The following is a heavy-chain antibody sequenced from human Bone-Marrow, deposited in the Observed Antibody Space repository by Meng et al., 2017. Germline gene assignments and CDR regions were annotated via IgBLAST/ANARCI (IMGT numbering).Heavy chain of an antibody. CDR2: INPHSGGT. Sequence: ASVKVSCKASVYTFTGYYMHWVRQAPGQGLEWMGWINPHSGGTNYAQKFQGRVTMTRDTSISTAYMELSRLRSDDTAVYYCARGSSGWVPFDYWGQGTLVTVSS. D-gene: IGHD6-19*01. CDR3: ARGSSGWVPFDY. J-gene: IGHJ4*02. CDR1: VYTFTGYY. V-gene: IGHV1-2*02.